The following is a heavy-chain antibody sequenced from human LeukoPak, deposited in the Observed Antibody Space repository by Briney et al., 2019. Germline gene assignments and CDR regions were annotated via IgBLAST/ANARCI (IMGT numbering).Heavy chain of an antibody. Sequence: GASVQFSFHASGYAFISYHIHWGRPAPGQGRGWRGIINPSGGGTSYAQKFQGRVTMTRGTSTGTVYLELSSLRSEDTAVYYCARSGYSGYPELDYWGQGTLVTVSS. D-gene: IGHD5-12*01. V-gene: IGHV1-46*01. CDR2: INPSGGGT. CDR3: ARSGYSGYPELDY. CDR1: GYAFISYH. J-gene: IGHJ4*02.